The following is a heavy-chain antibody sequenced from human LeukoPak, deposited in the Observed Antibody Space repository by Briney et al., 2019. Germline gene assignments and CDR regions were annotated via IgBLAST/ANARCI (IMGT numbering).Heavy chain of an antibody. V-gene: IGHV3-48*03. Sequence: PGGSLRLSCAASGFTFSSYEMNWVRQAPGKGLEWVSYISSSGSTIYYADSVKGRFTISRDNAKNSLYLQMNSLRAEDTAVYYCARLRFLEWLFWDVWGKGTTVTISS. CDR3: ARLRFLEWLFWDV. D-gene: IGHD3-3*01. CDR2: ISSSGSTI. J-gene: IGHJ6*04. CDR1: GFTFSSYE.